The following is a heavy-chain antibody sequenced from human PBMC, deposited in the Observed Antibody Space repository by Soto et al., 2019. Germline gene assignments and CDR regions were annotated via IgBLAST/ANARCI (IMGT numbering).Heavy chain of an antibody. Sequence: QVPLVQSGAEVKKPGASVTVSCKTSGYTPTNYDIAWVRQAPGQGLEWMGWISAYNRNTNSAQKLQGRLTMTTDTFTRTAYMELRSLRSDDTAVYYCARVLYRSGTYYAFDNWGQGTLVTVSS. CDR2: ISAYNRNT. CDR1: GYTPTNYD. D-gene: IGHD1-26*01. V-gene: IGHV1-18*01. CDR3: ARVLYRSGTYYAFDN. J-gene: IGHJ4*02.